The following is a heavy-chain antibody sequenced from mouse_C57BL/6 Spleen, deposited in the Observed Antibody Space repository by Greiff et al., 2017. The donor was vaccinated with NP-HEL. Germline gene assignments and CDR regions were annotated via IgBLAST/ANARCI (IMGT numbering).Heavy chain of an antibody. J-gene: IGHJ4*01. CDR3: ARYDGYSYAMDY. Sequence: DVHLVESGGGLVQPGGSLSLSCAASGFTFTDYYMSWVRQPPGKALEWLGFIRNKANGYTTEYSASVKGRFTISRDNSQSILYLQMNALRAEDSATYYWARYDGYSYAMDYWGQGTSVTVSS. CDR1: GFTFTDYY. D-gene: IGHD2-3*01. V-gene: IGHV7-3*01. CDR2: IRNKANGYTT.